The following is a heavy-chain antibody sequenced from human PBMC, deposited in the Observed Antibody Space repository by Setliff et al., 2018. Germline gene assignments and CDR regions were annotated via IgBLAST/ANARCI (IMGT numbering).Heavy chain of an antibody. D-gene: IGHD3-9*01. J-gene: IGHJ4*02. CDR1: GFTFSTYS. Sequence: PGGSLRLSCAASGFTFSTYSMSWVRQAPGKGLEGVSAISGDSVYIYYADSVKGRFTISRDNSKNTLYMQMRSLRAEDTAIYYCANHNPARRALNGTPLDNWGQGTLVTVSS. CDR3: ANHNPARRALNGTPLDN. V-gene: IGHV3-23*01. CDR2: ISGDSVYI.